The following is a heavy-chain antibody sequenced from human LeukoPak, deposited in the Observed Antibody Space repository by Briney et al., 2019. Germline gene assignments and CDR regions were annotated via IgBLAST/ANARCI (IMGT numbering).Heavy chain of an antibody. CDR1: GFTFSSYW. D-gene: IGHD1-14*01. CDR3: SRDFNGRNDF. J-gene: IGHJ4*02. V-gene: IGHV3-74*01. Sequence: PGGSLRLSCAASGFTFSSYWMHWVRQAPGKGLVWVSRIKSDGSSTSYADSVKGRFTISRDNAKNTLSLEMNSLGDEDTAVYYCSRDFNGRNDFWGQGTLVTVSS. CDR2: IKSDGSST.